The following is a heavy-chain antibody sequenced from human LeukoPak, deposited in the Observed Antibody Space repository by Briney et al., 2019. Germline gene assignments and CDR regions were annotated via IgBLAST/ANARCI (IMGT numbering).Heavy chain of an antibody. J-gene: IGHJ4*02. Sequence: SETLSLTCAVYGGSFSGYYWSWIRQPPGKGLEWIGEINHSGSTNYNPSLKSRVTISVDKSKNQFSLKLSSVTAADTAVYYCARAISGGILHFDYWGQGTLVTVSS. V-gene: IGHV4-34*01. CDR2: INHSGST. CDR1: GGSFSGYY. CDR3: ARAISGGILHFDY. D-gene: IGHD1-26*01.